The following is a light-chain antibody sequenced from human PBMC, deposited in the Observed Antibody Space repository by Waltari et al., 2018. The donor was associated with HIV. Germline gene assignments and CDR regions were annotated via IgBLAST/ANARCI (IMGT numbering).Light chain of an antibody. CDR1: SSNIGSNY. J-gene: IGLJ3*02. CDR2: RNS. V-gene: IGLV1-47*01. CDR3: AAWDDSLSGPWV. Sequence: SVLTQPPSASGTPGQRVTISCSGSSSNIGSNYVHWYQQLPGMAPKLPHERNSQRPCGVPDRFSGSKSGTPASLASSGRRSEDEADYYCAAWDDSLSGPWVFGGGTKLTVL.